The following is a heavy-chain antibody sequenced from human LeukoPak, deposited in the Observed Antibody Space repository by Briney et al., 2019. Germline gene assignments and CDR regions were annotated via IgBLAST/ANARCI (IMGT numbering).Heavy chain of an antibody. Sequence: GGSLRLSCVGSGFTFSSYGIHWVRQLPGKGPEWVAIISYDGSSEFYADSVKGRFKISRDNSKNTVNLQMNSLRAEDTAVYYCARAPPGRDLLGGFDFWGQGIRVTVSS. V-gene: IGHV3-33*05. D-gene: IGHD2-15*01. J-gene: IGHJ4*02. CDR3: ARAPPGRDLLGGFDF. CDR1: GFTFSSYG. CDR2: ISYDGSSE.